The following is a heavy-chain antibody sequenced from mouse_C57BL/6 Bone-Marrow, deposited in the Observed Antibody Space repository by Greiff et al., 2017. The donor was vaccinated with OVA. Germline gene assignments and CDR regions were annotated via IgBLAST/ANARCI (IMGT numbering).Heavy chain of an antibody. CDR3: ARSYWYFDV. V-gene: IGHV14-2*01. J-gene: IGHJ1*03. CDR2: IDPEDGET. Sequence: EVQLQQSGAELVKPGASVKLSCTASGFNIKDYYMHWVKQRTEQGLEWIGRIDPEDGETKYDPKFPGKATITADTSSNTAFLQLSSLTSADTAVYYCARSYWYFDVWGTGTTVTVSS. CDR1: GFNIKDYY.